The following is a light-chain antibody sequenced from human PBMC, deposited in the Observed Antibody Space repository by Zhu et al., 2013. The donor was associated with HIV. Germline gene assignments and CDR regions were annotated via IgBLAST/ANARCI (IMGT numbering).Light chain of an antibody. J-gene: IGLJ1*01. CDR2: GVS. V-gene: IGLV2-14*01. Sequence: QSALTQPASVSGSPGQSITISCPGTSSDVGGYNYVSWYQQHPGQAPKLIIYGVSHRPSGVSFRFSASKSGNTASLGISGLQSEDEAEYYCAAWDDSLSGYVFGTGTKVTVL. CDR3: AAWDDSLSGYV. CDR1: SSDVGGYNY.